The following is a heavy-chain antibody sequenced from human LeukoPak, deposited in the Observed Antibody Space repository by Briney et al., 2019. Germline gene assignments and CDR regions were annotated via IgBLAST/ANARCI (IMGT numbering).Heavy chain of an antibody. D-gene: IGHD3-22*01. V-gene: IGHV3-74*01. CDR3: ARGLVHDTSGYYSDY. J-gene: IGHJ4*02. CDR2: INSDGSST. CDR1: GNYW. Sequence: PGGSLRLSCAASGNYWMHWVRQAPGKGLVWVSHINSDGSSTTYADSVKGRFTVSRDNAKNTLYLQMDSLRAEDSAVYYCARGLVHDTSGYYSDYWGQGILVTVSS.